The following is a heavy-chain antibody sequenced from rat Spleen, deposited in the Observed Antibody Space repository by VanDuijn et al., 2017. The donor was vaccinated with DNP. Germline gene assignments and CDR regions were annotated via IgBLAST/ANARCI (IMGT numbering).Heavy chain of an antibody. Sequence: EVQLQESGPGLVKPSQSLSLTCSVTGYSITSNYWGWIRQFPGNKMEYIGHISYSGRTNYNPSLKSRLSITRDTSKNHFLLHLNSVTTEDTATYYCARWTRYFDYWGQGIMVTVSS. CDR2: ISYSGRT. CDR1: GYSITSNY. CDR3: ARWTRYFDY. D-gene: IGHD1-7*01. J-gene: IGHJ2*01. V-gene: IGHV3-1*01.